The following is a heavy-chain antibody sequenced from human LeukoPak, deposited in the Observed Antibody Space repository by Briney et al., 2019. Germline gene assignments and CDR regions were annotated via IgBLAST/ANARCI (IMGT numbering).Heavy chain of an antibody. CDR2: IYYSGST. D-gene: IGHD3-22*01. J-gene: IGHJ4*02. CDR1: GGSISSGGYY. Sequence: SETLSLTCTVSGGSISSGGYYWSWIRQHPGKGLEWIGYIYYSGSTYYNPSLKSRVTISVDTSKNQFSLKLSSVTAADTAVYYCARAYYDSSGYPGTPLDYWGQGTPVTVSS. CDR3: ARAYYDSSGYPGTPLDY. V-gene: IGHV4-31*03.